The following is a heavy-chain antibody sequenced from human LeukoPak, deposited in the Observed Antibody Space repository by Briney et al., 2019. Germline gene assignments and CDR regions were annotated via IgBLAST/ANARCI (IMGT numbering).Heavy chain of an antibody. V-gene: IGHV3-9*01. CDR2: ISWNSGSI. J-gene: IGHJ5*02. D-gene: IGHD6-13*01. CDR3: ARGDSIAAAGRVPHWFDP. CDR1: GFTFDDYA. Sequence: PGGSLRLSCAASGFTFDDYAMHWVRQAPGKGLEWVSGISWNSGSIGYADSVKGRFTISRDNAKNSPYLQMNSLRAEDTAVYYRARGDSIAAAGRVPHWFDPWGQGTLVTVSS.